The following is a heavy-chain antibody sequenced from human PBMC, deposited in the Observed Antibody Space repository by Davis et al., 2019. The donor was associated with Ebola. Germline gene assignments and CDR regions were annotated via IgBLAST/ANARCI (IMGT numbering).Heavy chain of an antibody. CDR3: ARGRRQLVTRHPGFDF. J-gene: IGHJ4*02. D-gene: IGHD1-1*01. V-gene: IGHV4-34*01. CDR1: GGSFSGYY. Sequence: MPSETLSLTCAVYGGSFSGYYWSWIRQPPGKGLEWIGEINHSGSTNYNPSLKSRVTISVDTSKNQFSLKLSSVTAADTAVYYCARGRRQLVTRHPGFDFWGQGTLVTVSS. CDR2: INHSGST.